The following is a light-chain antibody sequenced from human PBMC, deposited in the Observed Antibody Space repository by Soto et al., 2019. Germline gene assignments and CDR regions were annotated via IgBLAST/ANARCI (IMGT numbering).Light chain of an antibody. CDR2: DVS. CDR3: YSYTTSSTLL. Sequence: QSALTQPASVSGSPGQSITISCTGTNSDVGYYNYVSWYQQHPGKAPKLMIYDVSNRPSGVSNRFSGSKSGNTASLTISGLQAEDEADYYCYSYTTSSTLLFGGGTQLTVL. V-gene: IGLV2-14*01. CDR1: NSDVGYYNY. J-gene: IGLJ2*01.